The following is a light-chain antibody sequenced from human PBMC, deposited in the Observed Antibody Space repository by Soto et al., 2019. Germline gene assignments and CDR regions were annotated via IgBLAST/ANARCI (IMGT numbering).Light chain of an antibody. CDR2: DVS. J-gene: IGLJ3*02. V-gene: IGLV2-14*03. CDR1: SSDVGSYNY. Sequence: QSALTQPASVSGSPGQSITISCTGTSSDVGSYNYVSWYQQHPDKAPKLMIYDVSNRPSGVSNRFSGSKSGNTASLTISGLQAEEQADYYCSSFTSSNTVVFSGGTHLTVL. CDR3: SSFTSSNTVV.